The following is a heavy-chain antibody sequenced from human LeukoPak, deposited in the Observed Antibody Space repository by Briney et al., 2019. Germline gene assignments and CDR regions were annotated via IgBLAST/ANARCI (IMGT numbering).Heavy chain of an antibody. CDR1: GFTFDDYA. CDR3: AKAGGYNYYFDY. V-gene: IGHV3-9*03. D-gene: IGHD5-24*01. Sequence: GRSLRLSCAASGFTFDDYAMHWVRQAPGKGLEWVSGISWNSGSIGYADSVKGRFTISRDNAKNSLYLQMNCLRAEDMAVHYCAKAGGYNYYFDYWGQGTLVTVSS. CDR2: ISWNSGSI. J-gene: IGHJ4*02.